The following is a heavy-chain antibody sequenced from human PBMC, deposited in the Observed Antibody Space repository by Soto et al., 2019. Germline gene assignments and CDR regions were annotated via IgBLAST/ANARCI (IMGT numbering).Heavy chain of an antibody. J-gene: IGHJ5*02. CDR2: IIPIFGTA. V-gene: IGHV1-69*01. CDR3: ARTISATTPRYSSGWYISDWFDP. CDR1: GGTFSSYA. D-gene: IGHD6-19*01. Sequence: SVKVSCKASGGTFSSYAISWVRQAPGQGLEWMGGIIPIFGTANYAQKFQGRVTITADESTSTAYMELSSLRSEDTAVYYCARTISATTPRYSSGWYISDWFDPWGQGTLVTVSS.